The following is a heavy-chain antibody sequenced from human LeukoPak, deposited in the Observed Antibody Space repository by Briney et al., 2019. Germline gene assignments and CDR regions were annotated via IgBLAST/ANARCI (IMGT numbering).Heavy chain of an antibody. CDR1: GFTFSSYE. D-gene: IGHD3-22*01. CDR3: AKSLNPVVKAPWNGMDV. J-gene: IGHJ6*02. V-gene: IGHV3-48*03. CDR2: ISSSGSTI. Sequence: PGGSLRLSCAASGFTFSSYEMNWVRQAPGKGLEWVSYISSSGSTIYYADSVKGRFTISRDNAKNSLYLQMNSLRAEDTAVYYCAKSLNPVVKAPWNGMDVWGQGTTVTVSS.